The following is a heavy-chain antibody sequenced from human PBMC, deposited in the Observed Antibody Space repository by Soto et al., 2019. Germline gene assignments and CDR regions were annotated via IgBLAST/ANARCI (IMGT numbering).Heavy chain of an antibody. CDR3: ARGSIKSSSLGYYYKYRMDV. J-gene: IGHJ6*02. D-gene: IGHD6-6*01. CDR1: GDSVSSNSAA. Sequence: PSQTLSLTCAISGDSVSSNSAAWNWIRQSPSRGLEWLGRTYYRSKWYNDYALSVKSRITINPHTSKNQFSLQLNPVTPEDTAVYYCARGSIKSSSLGYYYKYRMDVWGQGTMVTVSS. V-gene: IGHV6-1*01. CDR2: TYYRSKWYN.